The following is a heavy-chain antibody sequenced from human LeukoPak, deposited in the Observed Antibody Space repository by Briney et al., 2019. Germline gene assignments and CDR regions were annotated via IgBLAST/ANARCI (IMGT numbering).Heavy chain of an antibody. CDR1: GGSFSDYF. V-gene: IGHV4-34*01. J-gene: IGHJ3*01. CDR2: IDDGGNT. Sequence: RPSETLSLMCSVYGGSFSDYFWSWIRQPPGKGLEWIGEIDDGGNTNYNPSLMSRVIVSMEKSKKQFSLVMRSVTAADTAVYYCARFSRTTWGGWGDAFDLWCQGATVIVSS. D-gene: IGHD6-19*01. CDR3: ARFSRTTWGGWGDAFDL.